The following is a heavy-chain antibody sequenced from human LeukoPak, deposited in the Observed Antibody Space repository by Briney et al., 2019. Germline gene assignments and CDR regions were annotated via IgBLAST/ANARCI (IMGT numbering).Heavy chain of an antibody. Sequence: GASVTVSCKASGYTFTMYYIHWVRQAPGQGLEWMGMINPSDGATTYAQRFQGRVTLTRDISTTTVSMDLRSLRSEDTDVYFFSREQMGGRSWNLGGLFASYYTYYYMDVWGRGTTVTVSS. CDR3: SREQMGGRSWNLGGLFASYYTYYYMDV. CDR2: INPSDGAT. V-gene: IGHV1-46*01. CDR1: GYTFTMYY. J-gene: IGHJ6*03. D-gene: IGHD1-7*01.